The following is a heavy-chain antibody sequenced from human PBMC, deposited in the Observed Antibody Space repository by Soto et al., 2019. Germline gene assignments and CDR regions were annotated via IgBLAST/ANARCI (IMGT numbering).Heavy chain of an antibody. V-gene: IGHV5-10-1*03. CDR1: GYSFTSYW. CDR3: ARHRVDYYDFPHWYFDL. D-gene: IGHD3-3*01. J-gene: IGHJ2*01. Sequence: EVQLVQSGAEVKKPGESLRISCKGSGYSFTSYWISWVRQMPGKGLEWMGRIDPSDSYTNYSPSFQGHVTISADKSISTAYLQWSSLKASDTAMYYCARHRVDYYDFPHWYFDLWGRGTLVTVSS. CDR2: IDPSDSYT.